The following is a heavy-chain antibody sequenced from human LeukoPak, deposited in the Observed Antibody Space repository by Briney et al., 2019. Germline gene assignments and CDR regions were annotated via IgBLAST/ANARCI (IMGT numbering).Heavy chain of an antibody. Sequence: GGSLRLSCAASGFTVSSNYMSWVRQAPGKGLEWVANINEDGSEKYYVDSVKGRFTISRDNAKNSLYLQMNSLRAEDTAVYYCARGGTRGSVDYWGQGTLVTVSS. CDR3: ARGGTRGSVDY. D-gene: IGHD2-8*01. CDR2: INEDGSEK. V-gene: IGHV3-7*01. J-gene: IGHJ4*02. CDR1: GFTVSSNY.